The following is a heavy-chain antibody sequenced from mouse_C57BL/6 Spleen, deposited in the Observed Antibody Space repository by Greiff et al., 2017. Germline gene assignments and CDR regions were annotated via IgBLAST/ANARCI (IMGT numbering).Heavy chain of an antibody. D-gene: IGHD4-1*01. J-gene: IGHJ3*01. V-gene: IGHV7-3*01. CDR3: ARSQTGSAWFAY. CDR2: IRNTANGYTT. Sequence: EVMLVESGGGLVQPGGSLSLSCAASGFTFTDYYMSWVRQPPGKALEWLGFIRNTANGYTTEYSASVKVRFTISRDNSQSITYLQMNALRAEDSATYYCARSQTGSAWFAYWGQGTLVTVSA. CDR1: GFTFTDYY.